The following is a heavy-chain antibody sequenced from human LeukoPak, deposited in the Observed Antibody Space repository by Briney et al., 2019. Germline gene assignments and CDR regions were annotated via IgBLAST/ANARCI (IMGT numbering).Heavy chain of an antibody. Sequence: SETLSLTCAVYGGSFSGYNWSWIRQPPGKGLEWIGEINHRASTNYNPSFKSRVTITVDTSKNQFSLKLSSVTAADTAVYYCAGSIIVATEENWFDPWGQGTLVTVSS. V-gene: IGHV4-34*01. CDR1: GGSFSGYN. CDR3: AGSIIVATEENWFDP. CDR2: INHRAST. D-gene: IGHD5-12*01. J-gene: IGHJ5*02.